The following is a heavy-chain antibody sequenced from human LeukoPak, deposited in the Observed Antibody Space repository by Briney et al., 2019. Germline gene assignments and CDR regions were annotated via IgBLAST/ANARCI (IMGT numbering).Heavy chain of an antibody. J-gene: IGHJ2*01. CDR1: GGSISSGGYY. D-gene: IGHD3-10*01. CDR3: ARGGRGSGSDYGYFDL. V-gene: IGHV4-31*03. Sequence: SETLSLTCTVSGGSISSGGYYWSWIRQHPGKGLEWIGYIYHSGSTYYNPSLKSRITLSVDTSENQFSLKLTSVTAADTAVYFCARGGRGSGSDYGYFDLWGRGTLVTVSS. CDR2: IYHSGST.